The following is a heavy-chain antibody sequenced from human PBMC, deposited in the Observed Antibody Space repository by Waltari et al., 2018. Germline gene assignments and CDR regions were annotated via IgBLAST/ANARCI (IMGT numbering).Heavy chain of an antibody. Sequence: EVQLVESGGGLVKPGGSLRLSCVASGFSFNAYTMNWVRHTPEKGVEWVSSIGSSSTYTYYADSVKGRFTISRDNAANSLRLEMNALRPEDTAVYYCASHLEDFYYYMDVWGKGTTVTVSS. CDR3: ASHLEDFYYYMDV. CDR1: GFSFNAYT. V-gene: IGHV3-21*06. CDR2: IGSSSTYT. J-gene: IGHJ6*03.